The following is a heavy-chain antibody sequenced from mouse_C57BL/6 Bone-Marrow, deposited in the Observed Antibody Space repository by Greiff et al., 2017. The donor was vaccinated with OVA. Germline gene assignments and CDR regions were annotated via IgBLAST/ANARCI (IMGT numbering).Heavy chain of an antibody. Sequence: DVKLQESGGDLVKPGGSLKLSCAASGFTFSSYGMSWVRQTPDKRLEWVATISSGGSYTYYPDSVKGRFTISRDNAKNTLYLQMSSLKSEDTAMYYCASAYYSNYGYWGQGTTLTVSS. D-gene: IGHD2-5*01. CDR3: ASAYYSNYGY. J-gene: IGHJ2*01. CDR2: ISSGGSYT. CDR1: GFTFSSYG. V-gene: IGHV5-6*02.